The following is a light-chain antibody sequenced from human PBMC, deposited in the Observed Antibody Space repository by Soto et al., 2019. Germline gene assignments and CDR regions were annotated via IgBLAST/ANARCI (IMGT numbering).Light chain of an antibody. J-gene: IGLJ3*02. CDR1: SSNIGAGYD. Sequence: QSVLTQPPSVSGAPGQRVTISCTGSSSNIGAGYDVHWYQQLPGTAPKLLIYGNSNRPSGVPDRFSGSKSGTSASLAITGLQAEDEADYYCQSYGVFGGGTKLT. CDR2: GNS. CDR3: QSYGV. V-gene: IGLV1-40*01.